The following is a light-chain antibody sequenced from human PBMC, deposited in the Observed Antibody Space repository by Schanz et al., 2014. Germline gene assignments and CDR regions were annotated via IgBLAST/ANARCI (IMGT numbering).Light chain of an antibody. CDR1: QSISSY. V-gene: IGKV1-39*01. Sequence: DIQMTQSPFSLSASVGDRVTITCRASQSISSYLNWYQQKPGKAPKLLIYAASSLQSGVPSRFSGSGSGTYFTLTISSLQPEDFATYYCQQAYSFPLTFGGGTKVEIK. J-gene: IGKJ4*01. CDR3: QQAYSFPLT. CDR2: AAS.